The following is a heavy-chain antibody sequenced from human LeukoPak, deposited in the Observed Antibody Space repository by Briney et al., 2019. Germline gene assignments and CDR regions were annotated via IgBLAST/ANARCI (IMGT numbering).Heavy chain of an antibody. V-gene: IGHV3-30*01. D-gene: IGHD3-10*01. J-gene: IGHJ4*02. CDR1: GFTFSSYA. Sequence: PGRSLRLSCAASGFTFSSYAMHWVRQAPGKGLEWVAVISYDGSNKYYADSVKGRFTISRDNSKNTLYLQMNSLRAEDTAVYYCARDPGFGTHFDYWGQGTLATVSS. CDR2: ISYDGSNK. CDR3: ARDPGFGTHFDY.